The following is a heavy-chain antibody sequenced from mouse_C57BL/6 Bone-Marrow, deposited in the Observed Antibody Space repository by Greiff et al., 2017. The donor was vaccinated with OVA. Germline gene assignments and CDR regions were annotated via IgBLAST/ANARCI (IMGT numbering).Heavy chain of an antibody. CDR3: ARDDYTYAMDY. J-gene: IGHJ4*01. V-gene: IGHV5-4*01. Sequence: EVHLVESGGGLVKPGGSLKLSCAASGFTFSSYAMSWVRQTPEKRLEWVATISAGGSYTYYPDNVKGRFTISRDNAKNNLYLQMSHLKSEDTAMYYCARDDYTYAMDYWGQGTSVTVPS. CDR1: GFTFSSYA. CDR2: ISAGGSYT. D-gene: IGHD2-12*01.